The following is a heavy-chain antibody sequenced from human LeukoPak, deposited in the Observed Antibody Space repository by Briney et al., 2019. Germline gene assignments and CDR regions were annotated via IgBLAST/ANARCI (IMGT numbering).Heavy chain of an antibody. Sequence: GSLRLPCAAAGFTFTSYAMSWVRQPPGKGLEWIGEINHSGSTNYNPSLKSRVTISVDTSKNQFSLKLSSVTAADAAVYYCARGPLGYCSSTSCYVYYYGMDVWGQGTTVTVSS. J-gene: IGHJ6*02. CDR2: INHSGST. CDR1: GFTFTSYA. CDR3: ARGPLGYCSSTSCYVYYYGMDV. D-gene: IGHD2-2*01. V-gene: IGHV4-34*01.